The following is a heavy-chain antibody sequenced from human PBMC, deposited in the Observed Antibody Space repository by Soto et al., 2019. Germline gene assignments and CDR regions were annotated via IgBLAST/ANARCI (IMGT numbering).Heavy chain of an antibody. J-gene: IGHJ4*02. Sequence: EVQLLESGGGLVQPGGSLVLSCAASRFTFSSYAMSWVRQAPGKGLEWISSISGGGNDAYYADSVKGRFTISRDNSHTTLYLQMSSLRADDTAVSYCARSLFLASTDTEPLDYWGQGALVTVSS. CDR2: ISGGGNDA. V-gene: IGHV3-23*01. CDR3: ARSLFLASTDTEPLDY. CDR1: RFTFSSYA. D-gene: IGHD3-3*02.